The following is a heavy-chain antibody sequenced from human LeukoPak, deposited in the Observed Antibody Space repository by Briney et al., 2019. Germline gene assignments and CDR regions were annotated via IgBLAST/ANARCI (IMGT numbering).Heavy chain of an antibody. J-gene: IGHJ6*03. Sequence: SGGFLRLSCAASGFTFSSYSMNWVRQAPGKGLEWVSSISSSSSYIYYADSVKGRFTISRDNAKNSLYLQMNSLRAEDTAVYYCARVGGYCSSTSCFSYYYMDVWGKGTTVTVSS. D-gene: IGHD2-2*01. V-gene: IGHV3-21*01. CDR2: ISSSSSYI. CDR3: ARVGGYCSSTSCFSYYYMDV. CDR1: GFTFSSYS.